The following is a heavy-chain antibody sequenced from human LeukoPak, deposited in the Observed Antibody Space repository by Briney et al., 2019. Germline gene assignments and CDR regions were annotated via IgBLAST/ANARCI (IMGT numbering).Heavy chain of an antibody. Sequence: SGPTLVNPTQTLTLTCTFSGFSLSTTGEGVGWIRQPPGEALEWLALVFWNDVKRYSPSLKSRLTITKDTSKNQVVLTMTNMDPVDTATYYCIHRHTSGWFFDYWGQGTLVTASS. D-gene: IGHD6-19*01. CDR1: GFSLSTTGEG. J-gene: IGHJ4*02. V-gene: IGHV2-5*01. CDR3: IHRHTSGWFFDY. CDR2: VFWNDVK.